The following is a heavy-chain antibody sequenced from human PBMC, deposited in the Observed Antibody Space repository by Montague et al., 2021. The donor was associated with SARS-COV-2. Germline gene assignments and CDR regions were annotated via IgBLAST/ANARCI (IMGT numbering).Heavy chain of an antibody. D-gene: IGHD3-16*02. CDR2: SNYRGSS. Sequence: SETLSLTCAVYGGSFTDFYWTRFRQPPGKGRVWFGESNYRGSSNYNPSPKNRVTISVDKSKNKISLKLTSLTAAATATYYCASGQVTVFAILIAFPPAVAIDVWGQGTTVTVS. CDR1: GGSFTDFY. CDR3: ASGQVTVFAILIAFPPAVAIDV. J-gene: IGHJ3*01. V-gene: IGHV4-34*01.